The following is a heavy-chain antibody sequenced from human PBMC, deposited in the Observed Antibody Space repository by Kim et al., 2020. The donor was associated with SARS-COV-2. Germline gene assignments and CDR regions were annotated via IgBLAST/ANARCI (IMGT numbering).Heavy chain of an antibody. Sequence: GGSLRLSCAASGFTVSSNYMSWVRQAPGKGLEWVSVIYSGGSTYYADSVKGRFTISRHNSKNTLYLQMNSLRAEDTAVYYCAREISSGDLPTFGFDPWGQGTLVTVSS. CDR3: AREISSGDLPTFGFDP. CDR2: IYSGGST. J-gene: IGHJ5*02. V-gene: IGHV3-53*04. D-gene: IGHD3-10*01. CDR1: GFTVSSNY.